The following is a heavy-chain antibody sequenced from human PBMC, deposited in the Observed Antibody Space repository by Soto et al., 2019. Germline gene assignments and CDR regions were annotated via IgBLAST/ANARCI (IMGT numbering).Heavy chain of an antibody. D-gene: IGHD6-13*01. CDR2: TYPGDSDT. CDR3: SSRAATHGLEV. J-gene: IGHJ6*02. CDR1: GYSSPNYW. Sequence: GESLKISCKSSGYSSPNYWIAWVRQMPGKGLEWMGITYPGDSDTRYSPSFQCQVTITADKSISTAYLQGSSMKASDTAMYYCSSRAATHGLEVWGQGTMVTVSS. V-gene: IGHV5-51*01.